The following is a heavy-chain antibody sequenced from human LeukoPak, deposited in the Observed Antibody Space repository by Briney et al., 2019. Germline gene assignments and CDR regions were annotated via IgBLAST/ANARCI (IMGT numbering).Heavy chain of an antibody. CDR2: IYYSGRN. D-gene: IGHD2-2*01. V-gene: IGHV4-39*01. Sequence: SETLSLTSTVSGGSISSSSYYWGWIRQPPGKGLEWMGSIYYSGRNYYNPSLKSRVTISVDASKNQFSLKLSSVTAADTAVYYCARHDRCSSTSCSLYYFDSWGQGTLVTVSS. CDR1: GGSISSSSYY. J-gene: IGHJ4*02. CDR3: ARHDRCSSTSCSLYYFDS.